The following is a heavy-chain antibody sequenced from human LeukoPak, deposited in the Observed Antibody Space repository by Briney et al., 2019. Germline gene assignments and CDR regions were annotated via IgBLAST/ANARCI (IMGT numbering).Heavy chain of an antibody. CDR3: ARETYYDILTGISGGMDV. CDR1: GFTFSSYE. V-gene: IGHV3-48*03. D-gene: IGHD3-9*01. J-gene: IGHJ6*04. Sequence: QPGGSLRLSCAASGFTFSSYEMNWVRQAPGKGLEWVSYISSSGSTIYYADSVKGRFTISRDNAKNSLYLQINSLRAEDTAVYYCARETYYDILTGISGGMDVWGKGTTVTVSS. CDR2: ISSSGSTI.